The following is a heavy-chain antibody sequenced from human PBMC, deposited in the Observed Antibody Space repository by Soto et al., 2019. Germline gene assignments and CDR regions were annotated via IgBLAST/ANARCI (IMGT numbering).Heavy chain of an antibody. CDR3: AKNYGNAFDI. J-gene: IGHJ3*02. D-gene: IGHD4-17*01. V-gene: IGHV4-59*01. CDR2: IFYSGST. CDR1: GGSISSYY. Sequence: SETLSLTCTVSGGSISSYYWSWIRQPPGKGLEWIGYIFYSGSTNYNPSLKSRVTISVDTSKNQFSLKLSSVTAADTAVYYCAKNYGNAFDIWGQGTMVTVS.